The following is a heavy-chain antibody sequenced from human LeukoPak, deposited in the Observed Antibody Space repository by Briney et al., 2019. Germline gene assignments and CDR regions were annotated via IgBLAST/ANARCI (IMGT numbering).Heavy chain of an antibody. J-gene: IGHJ4*02. V-gene: IGHV1-18*01. CDR3: ARDLGQYSSGWYIFVY. D-gene: IGHD6-19*01. CDR1: GGTFSSYA. Sequence: ASVKVSCKASGGTFSSYAISWVRQAPGQGLEWMGWISAYNGNTNYAQKLQGRVTMTTDTSTSTAYMELRSLRSDDTAVYYCARDLGQYSSGWYIFVYWGQGTLVTVSS. CDR2: ISAYNGNT.